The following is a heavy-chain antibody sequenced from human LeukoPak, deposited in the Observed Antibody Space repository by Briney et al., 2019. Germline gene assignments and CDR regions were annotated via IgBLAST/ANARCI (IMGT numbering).Heavy chain of an antibody. CDR1: GGSISSYY. CDR3: ARESIFTSSLYYYYYMDV. D-gene: IGHD2-2*01. CDR2: IYTSGST. J-gene: IGHJ6*03. V-gene: IGHV4-4*07. Sequence: PSETLSLTCTVSGGSISSYYWSWIRRPAGKGLEWIGRIYTSGSTNYNPSLKSRVTMSADTSKNQFSLKLSSVTAADTAVYYCARESIFTSSLYYYYYMDVWGKGTTVTVSS.